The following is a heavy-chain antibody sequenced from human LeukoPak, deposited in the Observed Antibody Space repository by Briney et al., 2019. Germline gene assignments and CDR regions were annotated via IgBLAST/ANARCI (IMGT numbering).Heavy chain of an antibody. Sequence: GGSLRLSCAASGFTFSSYAMSWVRQGPGKGPEWVSAISGSGGSTYYADSVKGRFTISRDNSKNTLYLQMNSLRAEDTAVYYCAKDDYGDSDYWGQGTLDTVSS. V-gene: IGHV3-23*01. CDR1: GFTFSSYA. CDR2: ISGSGGST. J-gene: IGHJ4*02. D-gene: IGHD4-17*01. CDR3: AKDDYGDSDY.